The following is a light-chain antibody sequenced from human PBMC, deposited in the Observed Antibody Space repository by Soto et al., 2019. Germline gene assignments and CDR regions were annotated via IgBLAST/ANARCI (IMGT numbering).Light chain of an antibody. Sequence: DIQLTQSPSFLSASVGDRVTITCRASQGLNSYFAWYQQKPGKAPKLLLYAPSTLQSVFPSRFSGRGSGAEFTLTITSLQPEYIATYYCQRLNSYPVTFGGGTKVEIK. CDR1: QGLNSY. J-gene: IGKJ4*01. CDR2: APS. V-gene: IGKV1-9*01. CDR3: QRLNSYPVT.